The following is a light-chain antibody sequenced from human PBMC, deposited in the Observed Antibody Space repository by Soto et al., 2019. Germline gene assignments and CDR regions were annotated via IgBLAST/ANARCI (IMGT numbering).Light chain of an antibody. J-gene: IGKJ3*01. CDR3: QKYSSVPV. V-gene: IGKV1-27*01. CDR2: AAS. Sequence: DIPMTQSPSSLSASVGDRATITCRASQGINNYVAWYQQKPGKPPKLLIYAASTLQSGVPSRFSGSGSGTDFTLTINSLQPEDVATYFCQKYSSVPVFGPGTKVDIK. CDR1: QGINNY.